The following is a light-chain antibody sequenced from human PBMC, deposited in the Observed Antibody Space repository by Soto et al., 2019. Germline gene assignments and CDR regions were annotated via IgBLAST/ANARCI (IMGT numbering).Light chain of an antibody. CDR3: CSNAGSYEV. Sequence: QSVLTQPRSVSGSPGQSVTISCTGTSSDVGAYNYVSWYQQHPGKAPKLMIYDVSKRPSGVPDRLSGSKSGNTASLTISGLQAEDEADYYCCSNAGSYEVFGGGTQLTVL. CDR2: DVS. V-gene: IGLV2-11*01. CDR1: SSDVGAYNY. J-gene: IGLJ3*02.